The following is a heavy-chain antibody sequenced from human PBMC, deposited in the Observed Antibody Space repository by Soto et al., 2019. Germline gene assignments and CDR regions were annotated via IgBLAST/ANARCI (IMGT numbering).Heavy chain of an antibody. D-gene: IGHD5-12*01. Sequence: QVQLQQWGAGLLKPSETLSLTCAVYGGSFSGYYWSWIRQPPGKGLDWIGEINHGGSTNYNPSLKSRVTLSIDTSKNQFSLKLSSVTAADTAVYYCASGGQTIIPKDWGQGTLVTVSS. V-gene: IGHV4-34*02. CDR1: GGSFSGYY. CDR2: INHGGST. CDR3: ASGGQTIIPKD. J-gene: IGHJ4*02.